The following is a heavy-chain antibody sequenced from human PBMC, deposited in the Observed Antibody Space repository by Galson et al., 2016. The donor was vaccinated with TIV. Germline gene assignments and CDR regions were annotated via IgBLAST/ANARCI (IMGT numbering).Heavy chain of an antibody. CDR1: GGTFGDFA. CDR3: ARVLEVAGTDY. D-gene: IGHD6-19*01. V-gene: IGHV1-18*01. J-gene: IGHJ4*02. CDR2: ISGYSGNT. Sequence: SVKVSCKASGGTFGDFAISWVRQAPGQGLEWMGWISGYSGNTNHAQKFQGRVTMTTNTSTRTAYMELRSLRSDDTAVYYCARVLEVAGTDYWGQGTLVTVSS.